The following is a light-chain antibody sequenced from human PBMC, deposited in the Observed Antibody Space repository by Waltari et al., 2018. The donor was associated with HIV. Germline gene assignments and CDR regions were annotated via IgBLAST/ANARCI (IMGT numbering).Light chain of an antibody. Sequence: QVVLTQSPSASASLGASVKLTCTLSSGHSNYAIAWHQLQPGKGPRYLMKLNSDGSHTKGDGIPDRFSGSSSGAERYLTISSLQSEDEADYCCQTWGTGIRVFGGGTKLTVL. CDR2: LNSDGSH. J-gene: IGLJ3*02. V-gene: IGLV4-69*01. CDR3: QTWGTGIRV. CDR1: SGHSNYA.